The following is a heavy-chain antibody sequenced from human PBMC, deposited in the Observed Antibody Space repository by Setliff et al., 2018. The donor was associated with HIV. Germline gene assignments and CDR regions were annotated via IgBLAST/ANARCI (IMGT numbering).Heavy chain of an antibody. V-gene: IGHV4-59*08. J-gene: IGHJ6*03. CDR3: ARHAPRNHDLAGVFYPYYMDV. CDR1: GGSISSFY. D-gene: IGHD1-1*01. Sequence: LSETLSLTCTVSGGSISSFYWSWIRQPPGKGLEWIGYIYYSGSTSYNPSLKSRVTISVDTSKTQFSLKLSSVTAADTAVYYCARHAPRNHDLAGVFYPYYMDVWGKGTTVTVSS. CDR2: IYYSGST.